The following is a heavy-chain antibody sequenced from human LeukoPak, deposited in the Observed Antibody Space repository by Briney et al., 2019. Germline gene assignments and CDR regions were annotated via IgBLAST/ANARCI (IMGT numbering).Heavy chain of an antibody. Sequence: GRSLRLSCAASGFTFDDYAMHWVRQAPGKGLEWDSGISWNSGSIGYADSVKGRFTISRDNAKNSLYLQMNSLRAEDTAVYYCARDRPTLTGYYPFDYWGQGTLVTVSS. J-gene: IGHJ4*02. CDR2: ISWNSGSI. D-gene: IGHD3-9*01. V-gene: IGHV3-9*01. CDR3: ARDRPTLTGYYPFDY. CDR1: GFTFDDYA.